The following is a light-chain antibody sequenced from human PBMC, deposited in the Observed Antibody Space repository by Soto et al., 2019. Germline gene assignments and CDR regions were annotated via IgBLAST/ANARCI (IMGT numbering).Light chain of an antibody. Sequence: CVSPSVKARLSCRASQSVSSSYLAWYQQKPGQAPRLLIYGASSRATGIPNRFSGSWSGTDFTHTISIREPENSAVYHCQQKGISPVPFGQGTRLEI. CDR2: GAS. CDR1: QSVSSSY. V-gene: IGKV3-20*01. J-gene: IGKJ5*01. CDR3: QQKGISPVP.